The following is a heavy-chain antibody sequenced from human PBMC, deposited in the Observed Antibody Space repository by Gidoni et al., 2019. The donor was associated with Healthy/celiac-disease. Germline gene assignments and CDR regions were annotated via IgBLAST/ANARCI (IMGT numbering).Heavy chain of an antibody. D-gene: IGHD2-15*01. CDR3: ARAPVVVVGPPDY. J-gene: IGHJ4*02. CDR2: IWYDGSNK. V-gene: IGHV3-33*01. Sequence: VRQAPGKGLEWVAVIWYDGSNKYYADAVKGRFTISRDNTKNTLYLQMNSLSAEDTAGDYCARAPVVVVGPPDYWGQGTLVTVSS.